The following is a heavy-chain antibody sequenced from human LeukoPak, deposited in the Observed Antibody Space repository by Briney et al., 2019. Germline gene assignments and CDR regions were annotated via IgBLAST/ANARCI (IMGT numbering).Heavy chain of an antibody. CDR1: GGSISSSSYY. CDR3: ARQGRPSIAARLDHFDY. D-gene: IGHD6-6*01. V-gene: IGHV4-39*01. CDR2: IYYSGST. Sequence: YPSETLSLTCTVSGGSISSSSYYWGWIRQPPGKGLEWIGSIYYSGSTYYNPSLKSRVTISVDTSKNQFSLKLSSVTAADTAVYYCARQGRPSIAARLDHFDYWGQGTLVTVSS. J-gene: IGHJ4*02.